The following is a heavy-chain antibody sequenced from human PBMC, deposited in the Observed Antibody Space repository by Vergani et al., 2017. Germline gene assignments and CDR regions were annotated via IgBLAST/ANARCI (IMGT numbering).Heavy chain of an antibody. V-gene: IGHV3-7*01. Sequence: EVQLVESGGGLVQPGGSLRLSCAASGFTFSSYWMSWVRQAPGKGLEWVANIKQDGSEKYYVDSVKGRFTISRDNAKNSLYLQMNSLRAEDTAVYYCARGFVPYDSSGYQSWGQGTLVTVSS. D-gene: IGHD3-22*01. CDR2: IKQDGSEK. CDR1: GFTFSSYW. J-gene: IGHJ4*02. CDR3: ARGFVPYDSSGYQS.